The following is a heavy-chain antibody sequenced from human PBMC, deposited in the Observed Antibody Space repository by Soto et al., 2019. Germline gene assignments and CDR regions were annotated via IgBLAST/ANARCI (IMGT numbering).Heavy chain of an antibody. J-gene: IGHJ6*02. CDR2: IIPIFGTA. V-gene: IGHV1-69*13. Sequence: GASVKVSCKASGGTFSSYAISWVRQAPGQGLEWMGGIIPIFGTANYAQKFQGGVTITADESTSTAYMELSSLRSEDTAVYYCARDCSGGSCYSRYYYYGMDVWGQGTTVTVSS. CDR1: GGTFSSYA. CDR3: ARDCSGGSCYSRYYYYGMDV. D-gene: IGHD2-15*01.